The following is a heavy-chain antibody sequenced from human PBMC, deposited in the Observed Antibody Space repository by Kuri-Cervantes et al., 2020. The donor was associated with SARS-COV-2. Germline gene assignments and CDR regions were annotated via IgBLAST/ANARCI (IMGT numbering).Heavy chain of an antibody. CDR3: ARTVSYGDHYGMDV. Sequence: GSLRLSCAVSGGSISSSNWWSWVRQPPGKGLEWIGEINHSGSTNYNPSLKSRVTISVDTSKNQFSLKLSSVTAADTAVYYCARTVSYGDHYGMDVWGQGTTVTVSS. V-gene: IGHV4-4*02. D-gene: IGHD4-17*01. J-gene: IGHJ6*02. CDR1: GGSISSSNW. CDR2: INHSGST.